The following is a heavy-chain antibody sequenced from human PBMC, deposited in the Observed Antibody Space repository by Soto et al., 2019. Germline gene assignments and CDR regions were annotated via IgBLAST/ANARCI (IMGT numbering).Heavy chain of an antibody. Sequence: GGSLRLSCAASGFTFSSYAMSWVRQAPGKGLEWVSAISGSGGSTYYAGSVKGRFTISRDNSKNTLYLQMNSLRAEDTAVYYCGTSPSSYYYYYGMDVWGQGTTVTVSS. V-gene: IGHV3-23*01. D-gene: IGHD2-2*01. CDR2: ISGSGGST. J-gene: IGHJ6*02. CDR1: GFTFSSYA. CDR3: GTSPSSYYYYYGMDV.